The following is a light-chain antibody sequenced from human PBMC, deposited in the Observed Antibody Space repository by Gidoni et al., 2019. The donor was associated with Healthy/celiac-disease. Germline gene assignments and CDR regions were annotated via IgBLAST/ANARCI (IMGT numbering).Light chain of an antibody. V-gene: IGKV1-39*01. CDR1: QSISSY. Sequence: DIQLTPSPSSLSASVGDSVTITCRASQSISSYLNWYQQKPGKAPQLLIYAASSLQSWVPSRFSGSGSGTDFTLTISSLQPEEFATYYCQQSYSTPQGTFGGGTKVEIK. CDR2: AAS. CDR3: QQSYSTPQGT. J-gene: IGKJ4*01.